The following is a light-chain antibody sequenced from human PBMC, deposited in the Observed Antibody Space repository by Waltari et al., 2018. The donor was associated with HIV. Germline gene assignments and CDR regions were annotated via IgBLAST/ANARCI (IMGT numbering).Light chain of an antibody. V-gene: IGKV1-5*03. Sequence: DTQMTQSPSTPSPAVGDTLTITCRASQNIKQWLAWYLQKVGQAPKLLVYQASILQTGVPSRISGTGSGTEFSLTITSLQPDDVATYYCQQYNSYPWTFGQGTKVDIK. J-gene: IGKJ1*01. CDR2: QAS. CDR3: QQYNSYPWT. CDR1: QNIKQW.